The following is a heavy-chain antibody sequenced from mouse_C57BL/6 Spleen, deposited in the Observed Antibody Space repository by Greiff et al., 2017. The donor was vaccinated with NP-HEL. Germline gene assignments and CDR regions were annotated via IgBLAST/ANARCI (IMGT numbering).Heavy chain of an antibody. CDR1: GYTFTSYW. CDR2: IYPSDSET. J-gene: IGHJ2*01. V-gene: IGHV1-61*01. CDR3: ARAGGKGDLDY. Sequence: VQLQQPGAELVRPGSSVKLSCKASGYTFTSYWMDWVKQRPGQGLEWIGNIYPSDSETHYNQKFKDKATLTVDKSSSTAYMQLSSLTSEDSAVYYGARAGGKGDLDYWGQGTTLTVSS. D-gene: IGHD2-1*01.